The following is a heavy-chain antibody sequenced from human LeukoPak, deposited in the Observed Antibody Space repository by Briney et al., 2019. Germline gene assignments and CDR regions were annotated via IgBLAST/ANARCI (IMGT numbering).Heavy chain of an antibody. CDR1: GFTFSSYS. D-gene: IGHD6-13*01. Sequence: GGSLRLSCAASGFTFSSYSMNWVRQAPGKGLEWVSSISSSSSYIYYADSVKGRFTMSRDNAKNSLYLQMNSLRAEDTAVYYCAREHSSRWDLTTYYYYYGMDVWGQGTTVTVSS. V-gene: IGHV3-21*01. CDR3: AREHSSRWDLTTYYYYYGMDV. CDR2: ISSSSSYI. J-gene: IGHJ6*02.